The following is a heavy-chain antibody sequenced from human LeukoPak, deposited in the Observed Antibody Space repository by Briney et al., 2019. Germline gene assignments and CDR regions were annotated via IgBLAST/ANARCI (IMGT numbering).Heavy chain of an antibody. V-gene: IGHV3-73*01. CDR2: IRSKANTYAT. CDR3: TRHNYYEDGFDY. CDR1: GFTFSSYS. Sequence: PGGSLRLSCAASGFTFSSYSMNWVRQASGKGLEWVGRIRSKANTYATAYAAPVKGRFIISRDDSKNTAYLQMNSLKTEDTAVYYCTRHNYYEDGFDYWGQGTLVTVSS. J-gene: IGHJ4*02. D-gene: IGHD3-22*01.